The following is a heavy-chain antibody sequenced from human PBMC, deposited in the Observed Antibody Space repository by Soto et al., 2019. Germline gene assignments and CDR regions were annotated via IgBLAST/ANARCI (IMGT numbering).Heavy chain of an antibody. D-gene: IGHD6-13*01. CDR2: INPSDGSP. J-gene: IGHJ6*02. Sequence: QVQLVQSGAEVKNPGASVKVSCKASRYTLTSYYIHWVRQAPGQGLEWMGMINPSDGSPTYAQKFQGRVTMTRGTSTSTVYMALTSLRSEDTAVYYCASSPGAAAGTFYYYGMDVWGQGTMVTVSS. CDR3: ASSPGAAAGTFYYYGMDV. V-gene: IGHV1-46*01. CDR1: RYTLTSYY.